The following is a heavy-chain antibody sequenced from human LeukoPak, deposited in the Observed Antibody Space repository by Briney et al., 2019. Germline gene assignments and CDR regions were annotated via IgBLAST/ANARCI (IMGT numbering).Heavy chain of an antibody. CDR3: ARDNVSSCYYGNFDY. J-gene: IGHJ4*02. CDR1: GGSISSSSYY. Sequence: SETLSLTCTVSGGSISSSSYYWGWIRQPPGKGLEWIGSIYYSGSTYYNPSLKSRVTISVDTSKNQFSLKLSSVTAADTAVYYCARDNVSSCYYGNFDYWGQGTLVTVSS. CDR2: IYYSGST. V-gene: IGHV4-39*07. D-gene: IGHD3-22*01.